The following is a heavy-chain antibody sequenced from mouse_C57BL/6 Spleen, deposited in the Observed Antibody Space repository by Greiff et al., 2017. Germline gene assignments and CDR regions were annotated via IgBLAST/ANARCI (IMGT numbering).Heavy chain of an antibody. Sequence: EVQLQQSGPGMVKPSQSLPLTCTVTGYSITSGYDWHWIRHFPGNKLEWMGYISYSGSTNYNPSLKSRISITHDTSKNHFFLKLNSVTTEDTATYYCARDRKYSNYAWFAYWGQGTLVTVSA. CDR3: ARDRKYSNYAWFAY. CDR2: ISYSGST. D-gene: IGHD2-5*01. V-gene: IGHV3-1*01. CDR1: GYSITSGYD. J-gene: IGHJ3*01.